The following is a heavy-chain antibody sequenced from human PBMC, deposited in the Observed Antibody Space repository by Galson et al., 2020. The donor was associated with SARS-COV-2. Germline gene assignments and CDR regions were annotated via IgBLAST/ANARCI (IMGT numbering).Heavy chain of an antibody. CDR3: ARETGRMQLWLRAGRFDY. V-gene: IGHV4-31*03. D-gene: IGHD5-18*01. CDR1: GDSISSGGYS. J-gene: IGHJ4*02. CDR2: IDYSGST. Sequence: ASETLSLTCTVSGDSISSGGYSWTWVRQFPGKGLEWNGYIDYSGSTSYNPSLKSRLTLSLDTSKNQFSLRLNSVTAADTAVYYCARETGRMQLWLRAGRFDYWGQGTLVTVSS.